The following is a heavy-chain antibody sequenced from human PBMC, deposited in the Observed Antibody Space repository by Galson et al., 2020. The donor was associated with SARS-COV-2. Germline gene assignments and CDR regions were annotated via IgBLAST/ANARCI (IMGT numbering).Heavy chain of an antibody. CDR3: ARERIVTVSGPYCGGDCYYYYGMDV. CDR2: IKQDGSEK. V-gene: IGHV3-7*01. J-gene: IGHJ6*02. D-gene: IGHD2-21*02. Sequence: QAGGSLRLSCAASGFTFSSYWMSWVRQAPGKGLEWVANIKQDGSEKYYVDSVKGRFTISRDNAKNSLYLQMNSLRAEDTAVYYCARERIVTVSGPYCGGDCYYYYGMDVWGQGTTVTVSS. CDR1: GFTFSSYW.